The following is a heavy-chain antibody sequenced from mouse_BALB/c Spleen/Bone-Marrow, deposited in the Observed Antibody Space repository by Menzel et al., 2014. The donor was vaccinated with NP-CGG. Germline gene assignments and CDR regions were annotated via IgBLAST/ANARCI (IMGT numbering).Heavy chain of an antibody. V-gene: IGHV14-1*02. CDR3: ASLYRYDRYFDV. CDR1: GFNIKDYY. D-gene: IGHD2-12*01. Sequence: VQLQQPGAELVRPGALVKLSYKASGFNIKDYYMYWVKQRPEQGLEWIGWIDPENGNTIYDPKFQGKASITVDTSSNTAYLQLSSLTSEDTAVYYCASLYRYDRYFDVWGAGTTVTVSS. CDR2: IDPENGNT. J-gene: IGHJ1*01.